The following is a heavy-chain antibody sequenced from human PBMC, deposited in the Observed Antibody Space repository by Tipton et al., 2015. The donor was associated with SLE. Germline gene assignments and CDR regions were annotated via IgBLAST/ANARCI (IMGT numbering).Heavy chain of an antibody. CDR3: ARGVSGYYRDYYYYYMDV. J-gene: IGHJ6*03. V-gene: IGHV3-11*04. CDR2: ISSSGSTI. CDR1: GFTFSDYY. Sequence: SLRLSCAASGFTFSDYYMSWIRQAPGKGLEWGSYISSSGSTIYYADSVKGRFTISRDNAKNSLYLQMNSLRAEDTAVYYCARGVSGYYRDYYYYYMDVWGKGTTVTVSS. D-gene: IGHD3-3*01.